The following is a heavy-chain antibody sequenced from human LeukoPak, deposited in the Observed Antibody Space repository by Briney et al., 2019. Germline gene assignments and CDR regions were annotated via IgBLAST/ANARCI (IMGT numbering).Heavy chain of an antibody. CDR1: GFTFSSYS. CDR2: ITSSSSYI. Sequence: GGSLRLSCAASGFTFSSYSMNWVRQAPGKGLEWVSYITSSSSYIYYADSVRGRFTVSRDNAKNSLYLQMNSLRAEDTAIYYCTRDTPGHGSDYWGQGTLVTVSS. D-gene: IGHD1-14*01. CDR3: TRDTPGHGSDY. J-gene: IGHJ4*02. V-gene: IGHV3-21*01.